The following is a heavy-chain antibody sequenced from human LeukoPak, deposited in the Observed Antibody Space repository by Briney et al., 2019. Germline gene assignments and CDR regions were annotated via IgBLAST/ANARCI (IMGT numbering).Heavy chain of an antibody. V-gene: IGHV3-21*01. J-gene: IGHJ4*02. D-gene: IGHD3-3*01. Sequence: GGSLRLSCAASGFTFSSNSMNWVRQAPGKGLEWVSSISSSSNYIYYADSVKGRFTISRDNAKKSLYLQMNSLRAEDTAVYYCARDRAISPYYFDYWGQGTLVTVSS. CDR3: ARDRAISPYYFDY. CDR2: ISSSSNYI. CDR1: GFTFSSNS.